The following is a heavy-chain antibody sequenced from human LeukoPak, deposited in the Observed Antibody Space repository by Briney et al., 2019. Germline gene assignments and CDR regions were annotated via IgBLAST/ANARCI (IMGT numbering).Heavy chain of an antibody. Sequence: SETLSLTCTVSVGSISSSSYYWGWIRQPPGKGLEWIGSIYYSGSTYYNPSLKSRVTISVDTSKNQFSLKLSSVTPADTAVYYCARALHYYGSGFDYWGQGTLVTVSS. CDR3: ARALHYYGSGFDY. D-gene: IGHD3-10*01. J-gene: IGHJ4*02. V-gene: IGHV4-39*01. CDR1: VGSISSSSYY. CDR2: IYYSGST.